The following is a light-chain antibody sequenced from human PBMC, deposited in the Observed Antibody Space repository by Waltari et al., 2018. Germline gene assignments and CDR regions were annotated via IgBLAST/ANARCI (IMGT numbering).Light chain of an antibody. V-gene: IGKV1-12*01. CDR2: DAS. J-gene: IGKJ1*01. CDR3: QQVDSFPRT. CDR1: QGISSR. Sequence: DVQMTPSPSSVSASVPDRLTFTCRASQGISSRLAWYQPKPGKAPKLLIYDASSLHSGVPSRFSGSGSGTEFTLTISSLQPEDFATYYCQQVDSFPRTFGQGTKVEVK.